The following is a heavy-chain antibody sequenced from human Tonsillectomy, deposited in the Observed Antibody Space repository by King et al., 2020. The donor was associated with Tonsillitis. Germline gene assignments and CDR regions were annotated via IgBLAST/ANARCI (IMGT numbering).Heavy chain of an antibody. CDR1: GYSFSTHW. Sequence: QLVQSGAEVKKAGESLEISCKASGYSFSTHWIGWVRQMPGKGLEWMGIIYPGDSDTRYSPSFDGQVTISVDKSIATAYLQWSSLKASDTAMYYCARGLLRYNYDAYDALDIWGQGTMVTVSS. CDR3: ARGLLRYNYDAYDALDI. D-gene: IGHD5-18*01. J-gene: IGHJ3*02. CDR2: IYPGDSDT. V-gene: IGHV5-51*01.